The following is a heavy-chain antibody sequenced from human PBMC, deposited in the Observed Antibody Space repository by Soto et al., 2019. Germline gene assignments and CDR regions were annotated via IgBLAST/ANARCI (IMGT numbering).Heavy chain of an antibody. V-gene: IGHV4-30-4*01. J-gene: IGHJ3*02. D-gene: IGHD3-3*01. CDR3: ARQIGDDPFDI. CDR2: IYYSGST. CDR1: GGSISSGDYY. Sequence: SETLSLTCTVSGGSISSGDYYWSWIRQPPGKGLEWIGYIYYSGSTYYNPSLKSRVTISVDTSKNQFSLKLSSVTAADTAVYFCARQIGDDPFDIWGQGTMVTVSS.